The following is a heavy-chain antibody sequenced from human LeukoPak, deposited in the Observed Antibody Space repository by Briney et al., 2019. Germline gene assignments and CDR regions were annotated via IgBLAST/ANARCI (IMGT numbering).Heavy chain of an antibody. D-gene: IGHD2-8*01. J-gene: IGHJ5*02. CDR2: IIPIFGTA. V-gene: IGHV1-69*06. CDR3: ARGPRDRVLMVYAPSWFDP. Sequence: GSSVKVSCKASGGTFSSYAISWVRQALGQGLEWMGGIIPIFGTANYAQKFQGRVTITADKSTSTAYMELSSLRSEDTAVYYCARGPRDRVLMVYAPSWFDPWGQGTLVTVSS. CDR1: GGTFSSYA.